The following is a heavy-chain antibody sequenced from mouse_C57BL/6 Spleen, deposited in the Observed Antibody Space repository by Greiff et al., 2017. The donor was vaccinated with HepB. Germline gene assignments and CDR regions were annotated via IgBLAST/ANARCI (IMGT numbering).Heavy chain of an antibody. CDR1: GYTFTSYW. Sequence: QVQLQQPGAELVKPGASVKLSCKASGYTFTSYWMQWVKQRPGQGLEWIGEIDPSDSYTNYNQKFKGKATLTVDTSSSTAYMQLSGLTSEDSAVYYCARVGYPYYYAMDYWGQGTSVTVSS. J-gene: IGHJ4*01. V-gene: IGHV1-50*01. CDR2: IDPSDSYT. CDR3: ARVGYPYYYAMDY. D-gene: IGHD2-2*01.